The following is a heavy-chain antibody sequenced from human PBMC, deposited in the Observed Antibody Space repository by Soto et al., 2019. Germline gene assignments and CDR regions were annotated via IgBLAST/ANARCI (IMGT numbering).Heavy chain of an antibody. J-gene: IGHJ4*02. CDR1: SGSFSGYY. CDR2: ISQSGNT. Sequence: QVQLHQWGAGLLKPSETLSLACSIYSGSFSGYYWSWIRQPPGKGLEWIGEISQSGNTNYSPSLKSRVLISIDTSKKQFSLNLASVSAADTAVYYCARAPKVSGSSQTRPDFWGQGTLVTVSS. CDR3: ARAPKVSGSSQTRPDF. D-gene: IGHD6-6*01. V-gene: IGHV4-34*01.